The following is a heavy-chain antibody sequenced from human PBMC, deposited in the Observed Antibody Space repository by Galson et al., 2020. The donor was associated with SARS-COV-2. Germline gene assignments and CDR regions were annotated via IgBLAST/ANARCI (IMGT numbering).Heavy chain of an antibody. Sequence: GESLKISCAASGFTFSSYAMSWVRQAPGKGLEWVSAISGSGGSTYYADSVKGRFTISRDNSKNTLYLQMNSLRAEDTAVYYCAKAGWSGSYSRLNWFDPWGQGTLVTVSS. CDR1: GFTFSSYA. CDR2: ISGSGGST. J-gene: IGHJ5*02. D-gene: IGHD1-26*01. V-gene: IGHV3-23*01. CDR3: AKAGWSGSYSRLNWFDP.